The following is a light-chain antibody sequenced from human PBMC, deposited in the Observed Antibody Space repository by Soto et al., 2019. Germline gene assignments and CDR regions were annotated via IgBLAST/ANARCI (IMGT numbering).Light chain of an antibody. J-gene: IGKJ1*01. Sequence: DIQMTQSPSSLSASVGDRVTITCQASQDISNYLNWYQQKPGKAPKLLIYDASNLETGVPSRFIGSGSGTDFTLPISTLQPEDIATYDCQQYDNLPPWTFGQGTKVEIK. CDR2: DAS. CDR1: QDISNY. V-gene: IGKV1-33*01. CDR3: QQYDNLPPWT.